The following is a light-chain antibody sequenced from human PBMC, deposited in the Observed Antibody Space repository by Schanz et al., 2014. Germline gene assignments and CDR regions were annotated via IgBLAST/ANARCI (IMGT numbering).Light chain of an antibody. Sequence: QSALTQPPSASGSPGQSVTISCTGTSSDVGGYNFVSWYQQHPGKAPKLMIYEVSNRPSGVPDRFSGSKSGNTASLTVSGLQAEDEADYYCSSYTSSSTLLYVFGTGTKVTVL. CDR2: EVS. V-gene: IGLV2-8*01. CDR3: SSYTSSSTLLYV. J-gene: IGLJ1*01. CDR1: SSDVGGYNF.